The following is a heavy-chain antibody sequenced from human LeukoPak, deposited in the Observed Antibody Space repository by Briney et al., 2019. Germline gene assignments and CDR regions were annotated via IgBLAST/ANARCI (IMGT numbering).Heavy chain of an antibody. CDR2: ISYDGSNK. CDR3: ARDLIVVVPAAIHPRKYYYYYYGMDV. J-gene: IGHJ6*02. V-gene: IGHV3-30*03. Sequence: PGGSLRLSCAASGFTFSSYGMHWVRQAPGKGLEWVAVISYDGSNKYYADSVKGRFTIPRDNSKNTLYLQMNSLRAEDTAVYYCARDLIVVVPAAIHPRKYYYYYYGMDVWGQGTTVTVSS. CDR1: GFTFSSYG. D-gene: IGHD2-2*01.